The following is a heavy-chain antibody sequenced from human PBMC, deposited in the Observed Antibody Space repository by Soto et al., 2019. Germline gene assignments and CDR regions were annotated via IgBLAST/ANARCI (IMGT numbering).Heavy chain of an antibody. Sequence: AASVKVSCKASGYTFTSYGISWVRQAPGQGLEWMGWISAYNGNTNYAQKLQGRVTMTTDTSTSTAYMELRSLRSDDTAVYYCARDGGRGYSYGYPGGVWGQGTTVTVSS. CDR3: ARDGGRGYSYGYPGGV. D-gene: IGHD5-18*01. J-gene: IGHJ6*02. CDR2: ISAYNGNT. V-gene: IGHV1-18*01. CDR1: GYTFTSYG.